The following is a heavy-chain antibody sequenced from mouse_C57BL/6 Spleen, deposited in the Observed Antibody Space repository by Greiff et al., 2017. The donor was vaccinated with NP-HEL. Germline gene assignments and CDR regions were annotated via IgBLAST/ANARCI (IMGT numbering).Heavy chain of an antibody. CDR3: SREAGSLRYYFDY. J-gene: IGHJ2*01. V-gene: IGHV1-82*01. CDR1: GYAFSSSW. CDR2: IYPGDGDT. Sequence: VQLQQSGPELVKPGASVKISCKASGYAFSSSWMNWVKQRPGKGLEWIGRIYPGDGDTNYNGKFKGKATLTADKSSSTAYMQLSSLTSENSAVYFCSREAGSLRYYFDYWGQGTTLTVSS. D-gene: IGHD3-2*02.